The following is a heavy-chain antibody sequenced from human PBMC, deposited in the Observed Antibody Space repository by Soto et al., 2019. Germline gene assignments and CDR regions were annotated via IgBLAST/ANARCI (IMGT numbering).Heavy chain of an antibody. V-gene: IGHV4-4*02. CDR2: VYHSGST. CDR1: GGSIISGDYY. CDR3: ATTMNWFDP. D-gene: IGHD3-10*01. Sequence: SETLSLTCTVSGGSIISGDYYWSWVRQPPGKGLEWIGEVYHSGSTNYNPSLKSRVTISVDKSKNQFSLKLSSVTAADTAVYYCATTMNWFDPWGRGTLVTVSS. J-gene: IGHJ5*02.